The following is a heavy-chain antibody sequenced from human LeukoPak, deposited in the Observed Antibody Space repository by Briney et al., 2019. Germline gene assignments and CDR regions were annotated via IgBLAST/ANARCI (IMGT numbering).Heavy chain of an antibody. J-gene: IGHJ2*01. CDR2: ISYDGSNK. D-gene: IGHD4-17*01. Sequence: PGGSLRLSCAASGFTFSSYGMHWVRQAPGKGLEWVAVISYDGSNKYYADSVKGRFTISRDNSKNTLYLQMNSLRAEDTAVYYCARDPDYGDYSSYWYFDLWGRGTLVTVSS. CDR3: ARDPDYGDYSSYWYFDL. CDR1: GFTFSSYG. V-gene: IGHV3-30*03.